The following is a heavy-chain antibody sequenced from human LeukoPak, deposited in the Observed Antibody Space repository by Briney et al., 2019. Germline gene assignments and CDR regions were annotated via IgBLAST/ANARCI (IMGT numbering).Heavy chain of an antibody. CDR1: GFTFDDYA. V-gene: IGHV3-9*01. J-gene: IGHJ4*02. D-gene: IGHD3-3*01. CDR2: ISWNSGSI. CDR3: ARDLAIFGVANIDY. Sequence: GRSLRLSCAASGFTFDDYAMHWVRQAPGKGLEWVSGISWNSGSIGYADSVKGRFTISRDNAKNSLYLQMNSLRAEDTAVYYCARDLAIFGVANIDYWGQGTLVTVSS.